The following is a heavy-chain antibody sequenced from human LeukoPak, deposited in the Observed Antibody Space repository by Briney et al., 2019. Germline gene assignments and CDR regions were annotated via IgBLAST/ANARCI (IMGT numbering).Heavy chain of an antibody. V-gene: IGHV1-46*01. CDR2: IKPSGGST. Sequence: ASVKVSCKASGYTFTSYYMHWVRQAPGQGLEWMGIIKPSGGSTSYAQKFQGRLTMTRDTSTSTVYMELSGLRSEDTAVYYCARVYSSMAARGLWFDPWGQGTLVTVSS. CDR3: ARVYSSMAARGLWFDP. D-gene: IGHD6-6*01. J-gene: IGHJ5*02. CDR1: GYTFTSYY.